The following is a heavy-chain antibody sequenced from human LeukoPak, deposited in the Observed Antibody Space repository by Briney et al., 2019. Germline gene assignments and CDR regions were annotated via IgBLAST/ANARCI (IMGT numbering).Heavy chain of an antibody. CDR1: GFTFSNYA. V-gene: IGHV3-23*01. J-gene: IGHJ4*02. Sequence: PGGSLRLSCAASGFTFSNYAMSWVRQSPGKGLEWVSSISGTTGSTYYADSVKGRFTISRDNSKNTLYLQMKTLRAEDTAEYYCAKGWSSDYWGQGTLVTVSS. D-gene: IGHD2-15*01. CDR2: ISGTTGST. CDR3: AKGWSSDY.